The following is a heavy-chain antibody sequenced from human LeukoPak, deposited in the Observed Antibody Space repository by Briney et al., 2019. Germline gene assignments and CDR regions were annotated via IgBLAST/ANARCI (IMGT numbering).Heavy chain of an antibody. D-gene: IGHD3-3*01. J-gene: IGHJ4*02. CDR2: ISGSGGST. Sequence: GGSLRLSCAASGFTFSSYAMSWVRQAPGKGLEWVSAISGSGGSTYYADSVKGRFTISRDNSKNTLYLQMNSLRAEDTAVYYCATDRGWRTSGYYLYYFEYWGQGTLVTYSS. V-gene: IGHV3-23*01. CDR3: ATDRGWRTSGYYLYYFEY. CDR1: GFTFSSYA.